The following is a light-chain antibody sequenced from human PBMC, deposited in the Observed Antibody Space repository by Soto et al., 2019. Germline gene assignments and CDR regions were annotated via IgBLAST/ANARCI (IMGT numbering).Light chain of an antibody. J-gene: IGLJ2*01. CDR2: RNN. Sequence: QSVLTQPPSASGTPGQRVTISCSGSSSNIGSNYVYWYQQLPGTAPKLLIYRNNQRPSGVPDRFSGSKSGTSASLAMSGLRSEDEADYYCAAWDDSLSGRVVFGGGTKVTVL. CDR1: SSNIGSNY. V-gene: IGLV1-47*01. CDR3: AAWDDSLSGRVV.